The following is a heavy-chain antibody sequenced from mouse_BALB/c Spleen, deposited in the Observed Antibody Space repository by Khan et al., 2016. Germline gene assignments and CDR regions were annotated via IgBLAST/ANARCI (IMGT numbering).Heavy chain of an antibody. J-gene: IGHJ2*01. CDR2: ISSGSSAI. V-gene: IGHV5-17*02. CDR3: GRGDY. Sequence: EVELVESGGGLVQPGGSRKLSCAASGFTFSSFGMHWVRQAPEKGLEWVAFISSGSSAIYYAATVKGRFIISRDNPNNTLFLHITRLRSEDTAMYYCGRGDYWGQGTTLTVSS. CDR1: GFTFSSFG.